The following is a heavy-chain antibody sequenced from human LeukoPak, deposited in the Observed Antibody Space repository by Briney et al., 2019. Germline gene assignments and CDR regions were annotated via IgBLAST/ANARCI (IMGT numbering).Heavy chain of an antibody. CDR1: GFTFGSCW. J-gene: IGHJ3*01. CDR2: INQDGSQK. Sequence: GGSLRLSCAASGFTFGSCWMNWVRQTPGKGLEWVANINQDGSQKFYVDSVKGRFTISRDNANNSLYLQMNSLRAEDTAVYYCTREYSSSSGRAFDFWGQGTMVTVSS. V-gene: IGHV3-7*01. D-gene: IGHD6-6*01. CDR3: TREYSSSSGRAFDF.